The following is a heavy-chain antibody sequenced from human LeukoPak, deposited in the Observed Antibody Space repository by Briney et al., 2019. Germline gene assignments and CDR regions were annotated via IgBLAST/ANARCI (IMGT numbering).Heavy chain of an antibody. CDR3: AREGRGPIVVVPGAIVVPQHFDY. CDR1: GFTFSSYW. J-gene: IGHJ4*02. V-gene: IGHV3-7*01. CDR2: IKQDGSEK. Sequence: PGGSLRLSCAASGFTFSSYWMSWVRQAPGKGLEWVANIKQDGSEKFYVDSVKGRFTISRDNAKNSLYLQMNSLRAEDTAVYYCAREGRGPIVVVPGAIVVPQHFDYWGQGTLVTVSS. D-gene: IGHD2-2*01.